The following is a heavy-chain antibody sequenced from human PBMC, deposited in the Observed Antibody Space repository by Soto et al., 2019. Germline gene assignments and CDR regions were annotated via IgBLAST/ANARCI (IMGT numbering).Heavy chain of an antibody. D-gene: IGHD3-10*01. CDR1: GGSFSGYY. J-gene: IGHJ4*02. V-gene: IGHV4-34*01. CDR3: ASHTYYYGSGSYWPFDY. Sequence: SETLSLTCAVYGGSFSGYYWSWIRQPPGKGLEWIGEINHSGSTNYNPSLKSRVTISVDTSKNQFSLKLSSVTAADTAVYYCASHTYYYGSGSYWPFDYWGQGTLVTVSS. CDR2: INHSGST.